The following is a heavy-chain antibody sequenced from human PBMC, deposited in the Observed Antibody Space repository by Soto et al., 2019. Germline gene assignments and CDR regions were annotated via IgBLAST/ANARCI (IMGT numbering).Heavy chain of an antibody. Sequence: QVQLVQSGAEVKKPGSSVKVSCKASGGTFSSYTISWVRQAPGQGLEWMGRIIPILGIANYAQKFQGRVTITADKSTSTAYMELSSPRSEDTAVYYCARSQVVTRIDYWGQGTLVTVSS. V-gene: IGHV1-69*02. J-gene: IGHJ4*02. CDR1: GGTFSSYT. CDR2: IIPILGIA. D-gene: IGHD2-21*02. CDR3: ARSQVVTRIDY.